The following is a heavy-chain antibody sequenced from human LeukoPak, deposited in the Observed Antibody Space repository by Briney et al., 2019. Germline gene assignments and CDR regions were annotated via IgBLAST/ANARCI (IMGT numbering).Heavy chain of an antibody. J-gene: IGHJ4*02. CDR1: VYTLTQLS. D-gene: IGHD6-19*01. Sequence: GASVKVSCKLSVYTLTQLSMHWVRQAPGKGLEWMGGFDPEDGETIYAQKFQGRVTMTEDTSTDTAYMELSSLRSEDTAVYYCATAHSGWYNYWGQGTLVTVSS. V-gene: IGHV1-24*01. CDR3: ATAHSGWYNY. CDR2: FDPEDGET.